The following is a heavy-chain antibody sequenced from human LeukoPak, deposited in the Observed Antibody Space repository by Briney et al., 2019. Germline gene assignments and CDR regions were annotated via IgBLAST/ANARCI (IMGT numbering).Heavy chain of an antibody. Sequence: GESLKISCKGSGYIFTSYWIGWVRQMPGKGLEWMGIIYPGDSDTRYSPSFQGQVTISADKSISTAYLQWSSLKASDTAMYYCARGVWATTTGPNDAFDIWGQGTMVTVSS. CDR1: GYIFTSYW. D-gene: IGHD4-17*01. J-gene: IGHJ3*02. CDR2: IYPGDSDT. V-gene: IGHV5-51*01. CDR3: ARGVWATTTGPNDAFDI.